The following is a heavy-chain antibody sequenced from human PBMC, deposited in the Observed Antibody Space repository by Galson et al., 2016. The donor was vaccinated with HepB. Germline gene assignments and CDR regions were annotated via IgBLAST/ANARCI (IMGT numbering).Heavy chain of an antibody. CDR3: ARENGAYNYYGMDV. CDR2: INHSGST. J-gene: IGHJ6*02. V-gene: IGHV4-34*01. Sequence: TLSLTCAVYGGSLSGYYWSWIRQPPGKGLEWVGEINHSGSTNYNPSLESRVTISVDTSKNQFSLNLSSVTAADMALYYCARENGAYNYYGMDVWGQGTTVTVSS. D-gene: IGHD3-16*01. CDR1: GGSLSGYY.